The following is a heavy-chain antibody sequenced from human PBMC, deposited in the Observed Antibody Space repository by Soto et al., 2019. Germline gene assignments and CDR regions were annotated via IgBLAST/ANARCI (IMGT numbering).Heavy chain of an antibody. CDR2: ISAYNVNT. D-gene: IGHD3-22*01. Sequence: QVQLVQSGAEVKKPGASVKVSCKASGYTFNRYAISWVRQAPGQGLEWMGWISAYNVNTNYAQKFQGRVTMTTDTSTSTAYMELRSLRSDDTAVYYCARLYYYDSSGYYYVEDFWGQGTLVTVSS. CDR1: GYTFNRYA. V-gene: IGHV1-18*01. J-gene: IGHJ4*02. CDR3: ARLYYYDSSGYYYVEDF.